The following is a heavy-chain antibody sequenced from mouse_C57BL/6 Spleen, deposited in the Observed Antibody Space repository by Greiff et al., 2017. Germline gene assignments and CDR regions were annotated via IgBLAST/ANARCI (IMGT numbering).Heavy chain of an antibody. CDR2: IDPSDSYT. Sequence: VQLQQPGAELVMPGASVKLSCKASGYTFTSYWMHWVKQRPGQGLEWIGEIDPSDSYTNYHQKFKGKSTLTVDKSSSTAYMQRSSLTSEDAAVYYCARRDGNLFAYWGQGTLVTVSA. J-gene: IGHJ3*01. CDR3: ARRDGNLFAY. V-gene: IGHV1-69*01. D-gene: IGHD2-1*01. CDR1: GYTFTSYW.